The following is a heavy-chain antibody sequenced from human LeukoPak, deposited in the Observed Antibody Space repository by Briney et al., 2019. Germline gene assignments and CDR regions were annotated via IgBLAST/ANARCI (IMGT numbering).Heavy chain of an antibody. CDR3: ARGVDRGRIAAAGNNWFDP. J-gene: IGHJ5*02. CDR2: IYYSGST. V-gene: IGHV4-31*03. D-gene: IGHD6-13*01. CDR1: GGSISSGGYY. Sequence: PSETLSLTCTVSGGSISSGGYYWSWIRQHPGKGLEWIGYIYYSGSTYYNPSLKSRVTISVDTSKNQFSLKLSSVTAADTAVCYCARGVDRGRIAAAGNNWFDPWGQGTLVTVSS.